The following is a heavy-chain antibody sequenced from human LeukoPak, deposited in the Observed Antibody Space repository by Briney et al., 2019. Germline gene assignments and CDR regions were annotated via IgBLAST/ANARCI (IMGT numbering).Heavy chain of an antibody. CDR1: GFTFSSYW. CDR2: IKQDGSEK. J-gene: IGHJ3*02. Sequence: GGSLRLSCAASGFTFSSYWMSWVRQAPGKGLEWVANIKQDGSEKYYVDSVKGRFTISRDNAKNSLYLQMNSLRAEDTAVYYCARDLMTTVTPEAFDIWGQGTMVTVSS. V-gene: IGHV3-7*01. CDR3: ARDLMTTVTPEAFDI. D-gene: IGHD4-17*01.